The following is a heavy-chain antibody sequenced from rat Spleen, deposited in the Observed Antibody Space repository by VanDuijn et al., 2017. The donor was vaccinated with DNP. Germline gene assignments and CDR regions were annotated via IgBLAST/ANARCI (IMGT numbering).Heavy chain of an antibody. CDR2: ISYSGRT. J-gene: IGHJ2*01. CDR3: AKDDYSAPFDY. D-gene: IGHD1-1*01. Sequence: EVQLQESGPGLVKPSQSLSLTCSVTGFSITSYYWGWIRQFPGNKMEYIGHISYSGRTNYNPSLKRRISITRDTSRNQFFLQLNSVTTEDTATYYCAKDDYSAPFDYWGQGVMVTVSS. CDR1: GFSITSYY. V-gene: IGHV3-1*01.